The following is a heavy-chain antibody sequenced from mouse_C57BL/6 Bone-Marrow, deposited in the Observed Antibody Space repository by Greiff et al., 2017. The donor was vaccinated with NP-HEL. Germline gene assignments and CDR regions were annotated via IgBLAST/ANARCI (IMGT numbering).Heavy chain of an antibody. Sequence: QVQLKQSGAELARPGASVKLSCKASGYTFTSYGISWVKQRTGQGLEWIGEIYPRSGNTYYNEKFKGKATLTADKSSSTAYMELRSLTSEDSAVYFCAKFITTLVGYFDVWGTGTTVTVSS. J-gene: IGHJ1*03. CDR3: AKFITTLVGYFDV. CDR1: GYTFTSYG. CDR2: IYPRSGNT. V-gene: IGHV1-81*01. D-gene: IGHD1-1*01.